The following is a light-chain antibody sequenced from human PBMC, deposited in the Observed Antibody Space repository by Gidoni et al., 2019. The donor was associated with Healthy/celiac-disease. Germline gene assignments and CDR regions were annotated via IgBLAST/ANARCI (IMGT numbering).Light chain of an antibody. V-gene: IGLV3-19*01. CDR1: SLRSYY. CDR3: SSRDSSSNRPVV. Sequence: SSELTQDPAVSAALVQTVRITCQGDSLRSYYASWYQQKPGQPPVLVIYGKNNRPSGIPYRFSGSSSGSTASLTITGAQAEDEADYYCSSRDSSSNRPVVFGGGTKLTVL. CDR2: GKN. J-gene: IGLJ2*01.